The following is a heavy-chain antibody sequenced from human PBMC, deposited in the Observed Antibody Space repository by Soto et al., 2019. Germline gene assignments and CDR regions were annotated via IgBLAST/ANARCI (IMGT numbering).Heavy chain of an antibody. CDR3: SYGSSFDY. V-gene: IGHV4-61*01. Sequence: QVQLQESGPGLVKPSETLSLICTVSGASLRSGSYYWNWIRQPPGKGLEWIGYISHSGRTNYDPSLKSRLTMSVDTSQNQFSLQLNSVTAADTAVYYCSYGSSFDYWGQGTLVTVSS. D-gene: IGHD3-10*01. J-gene: IGHJ4*02. CDR2: ISHSGRT. CDR1: GASLRSGSYY.